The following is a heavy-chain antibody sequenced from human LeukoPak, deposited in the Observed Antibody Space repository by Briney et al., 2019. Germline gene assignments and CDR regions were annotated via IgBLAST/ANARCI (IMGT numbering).Heavy chain of an antibody. CDR2: ISSSSSTI. J-gene: IGHJ4*02. CDR3: ASTQWLDGHEEGGGY. V-gene: IGHV3-48*04. D-gene: IGHD6-19*01. Sequence: PGGSLRLSCAASGFTFSSYSMNWVRQAPGKGLEWVSYISSSSSTIYYADSVKGRFTISRDNAKNSLYLQMNSLRAEDTAVYYCASTQWLDGHEEGGGYWGQGTLVTVSS. CDR1: GFTFSSYS.